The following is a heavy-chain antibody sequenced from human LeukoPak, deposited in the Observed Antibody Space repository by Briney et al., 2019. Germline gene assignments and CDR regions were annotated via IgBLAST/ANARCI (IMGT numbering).Heavy chain of an antibody. CDR1: GYTLSRYY. D-gene: IGHD3-10*01. Sequence: APVKVSCKASGYTLSRYYISWGRQAPGQGVEWMGIINPSGGSTTYTQKFQGRVTMTRDTSTKTVYMELSSLRPEDTAVYYCARGGGYGSGPHWGQGTLVTVSS. CDR3: ARGGGYGSGPH. V-gene: IGHV1-46*01. J-gene: IGHJ4*02. CDR2: INPSGGST.